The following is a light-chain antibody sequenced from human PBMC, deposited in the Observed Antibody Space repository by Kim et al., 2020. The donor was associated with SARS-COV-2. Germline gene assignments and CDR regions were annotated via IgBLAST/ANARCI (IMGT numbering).Light chain of an antibody. CDR3: QQANSFPLT. V-gene: IGKV1-12*01. Sequence: ACVGNRVTITCRSSQDISTWLAWYQQKPGKAPKLLIYAASTLQSGVPSRFSGDGSGTDFTLTISSLQPEDFATYYCQQANSFPLTFGGGTKVDIK. J-gene: IGKJ4*01. CDR1: QDISTW. CDR2: AAS.